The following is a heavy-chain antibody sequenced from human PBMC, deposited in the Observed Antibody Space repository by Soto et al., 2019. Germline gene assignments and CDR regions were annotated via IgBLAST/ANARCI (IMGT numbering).Heavy chain of an antibody. CDR1: GFIFSNYA. Sequence: GGSLRLSCVASGFIFSNYAMHWVRQAPGRGLEYVSSIHGDESAAFYANSVKGRFTISRDNSKNRLYLQMGSLRAEDTAVYYCARDLIPYNGVFDAFDIRGQGTMVTVSS. V-gene: IGHV3-64*01. CDR3: ARDLIPYNGVFDAFDI. CDR2: IHGDESAA. J-gene: IGHJ3*02. D-gene: IGHD2-8*01.